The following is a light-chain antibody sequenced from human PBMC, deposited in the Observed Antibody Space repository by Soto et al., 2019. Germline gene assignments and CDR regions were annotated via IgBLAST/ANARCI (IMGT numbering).Light chain of an antibody. CDR3: QQYHIYST. CDR1: QSVNSW. CDR2: MAS. V-gene: IGKV1-5*03. Sequence: DIPMTQSPSTLSASVGDRVTITCRASQSVNSWLAWYQLKPGKAPKVLIQMASNLQSGVPSRFSGSGSGTDFTLTISSLQPDDFATYYCQQYHIYSTFGQGTKLEIK. J-gene: IGKJ2*01.